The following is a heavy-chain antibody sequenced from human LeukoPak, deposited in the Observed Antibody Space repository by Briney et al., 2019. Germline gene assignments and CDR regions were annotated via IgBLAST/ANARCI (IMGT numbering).Heavy chain of an antibody. Sequence: PGGSLRLSCAASGFTFSSYGMHWVRQAPGKGLEWVAFIRYDGSNKYYADSVKGRFTISRDNSKNTLYLQMNSLRAEDTAVYYCAKDLQTCSSTSCPMDVWGKGTTVTVSS. J-gene: IGHJ6*04. CDR2: IRYDGSNK. D-gene: IGHD2-2*01. V-gene: IGHV3-30*02. CDR3: AKDLQTCSSTSCPMDV. CDR1: GFTFSSYG.